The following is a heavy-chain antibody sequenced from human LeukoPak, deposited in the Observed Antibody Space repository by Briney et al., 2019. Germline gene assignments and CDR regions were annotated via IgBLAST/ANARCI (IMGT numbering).Heavy chain of an antibody. CDR1: GFTFSTYG. V-gene: IGHV3-23*01. Sequence: GGSLSLSCAASGFTFSTYGMGWVRQAPGKGTEWVAAISTNGHNAYYPDSVKGRFTISRDNSENTLYLQMNTLRAEDTAVYYCAKGHTGYFFTIDYWGQGTLVTVSS. D-gene: IGHD5-18*01. J-gene: IGHJ4*02. CDR3: AKGHTGYFFTIDY. CDR2: ISTNGHNA.